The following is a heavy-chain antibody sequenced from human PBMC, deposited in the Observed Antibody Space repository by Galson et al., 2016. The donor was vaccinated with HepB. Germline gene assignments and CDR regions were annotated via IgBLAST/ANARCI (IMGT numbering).Heavy chain of an antibody. CDR1: GFTFTHHQ. CDR3: ARDLSGPDY. CDR2: IEPDGSRP. J-gene: IGHJ4*02. V-gene: IGHV3-74*01. Sequence: SLRLSCATSGFTFTHHQMHWVRQVPGKGLVWVSRIEPDGSRPIYADSVKGRFTISRDNAENKLYLQMDSLRADDTAVYYCARDLSGPDYWGQGTLVTVSS.